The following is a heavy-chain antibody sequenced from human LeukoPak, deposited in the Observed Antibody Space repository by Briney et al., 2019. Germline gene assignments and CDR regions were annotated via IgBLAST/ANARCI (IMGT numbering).Heavy chain of an antibody. CDR2: ISGSGSTR. CDR1: GFTFSDYY. Sequence: GGSLRLSCAASGFTFSDYYMSWIRQAPGKGLEWVSYISGSGSTRYYADSVKGRFTISRDNAKNSLYLQMNSLRAEDTAVYYCARDQYGSGIYYSWGGINYWGQGTLVTVSS. V-gene: IGHV3-11*01. CDR3: ARDQYGSGIYYSWGGINY. J-gene: IGHJ4*02. D-gene: IGHD3-10*01.